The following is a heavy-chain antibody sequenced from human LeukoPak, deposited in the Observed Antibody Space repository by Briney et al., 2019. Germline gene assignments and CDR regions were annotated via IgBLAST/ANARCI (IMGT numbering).Heavy chain of an antibody. V-gene: IGHV1-69*06. J-gene: IGHJ4*02. D-gene: IGHD3-22*01. Sequence: ASVTVSSTPSRGTFTPYAVSWVRLTPGQGLDWLGGIIPVFGTTPSAQKFQAKVTMTADKSTNTAYLEISSLTSDDTAVYYCARCSPGDSSNFYAVLQYWGQGTQVTVST. CDR1: RGTFTPYA. CDR3: ARCSPGDSSNFYAVLQY. CDR2: IIPVFGTT.